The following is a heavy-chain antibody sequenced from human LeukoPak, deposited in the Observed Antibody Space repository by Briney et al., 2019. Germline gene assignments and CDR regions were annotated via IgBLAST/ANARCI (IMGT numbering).Heavy chain of an antibody. CDR1: GYTLTELS. CDR3: ATHVLLWSNYFDY. D-gene: IGHD3-10*01. Sequence: ASVKVSCKVSGYTLTELSMHWVRQAPGKGLEWMEGFDPEDGETIYAQKFQGRVTMTEDTSTDTAYMELSSLRSEDTAVYYCATHVLLWSNYFDYWGQGTLVTVSS. CDR2: FDPEDGET. J-gene: IGHJ4*02. V-gene: IGHV1-24*01.